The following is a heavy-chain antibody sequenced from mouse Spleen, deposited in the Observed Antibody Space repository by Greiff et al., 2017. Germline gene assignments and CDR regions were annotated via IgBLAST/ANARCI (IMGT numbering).Heavy chain of an antibody. Sequence: QVQLQQSGAELVRPGTSVKVSCKASGYAFTNYLIEWVKQRPGQGLEWIGVINPGSGGTNYNEKFKGQATLTADNSSSTAYMQLSRLTSEDSADYFCARDGNYPHYYAMDFWGQGNSVTVTA. J-gene: IGHJ4*01. V-gene: IGHV1-54*01. CDR2: INPGSGGT. CDR3: ARDGNYPHYYAMDF. D-gene: IGHD2-1*01. CDR1: GYAFTNYL.